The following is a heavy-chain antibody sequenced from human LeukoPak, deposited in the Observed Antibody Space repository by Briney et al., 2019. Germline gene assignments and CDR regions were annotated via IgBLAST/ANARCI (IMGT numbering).Heavy chain of an antibody. V-gene: IGHV3-21*01. CDR1: GFTFDDYG. CDR3: ARGRYYDSSGYPFDAFDI. CDR2: ISSSSSYI. Sequence: GSLRLSCAASGFTFDDYGMTWVRQAPGKGLEWVSSISSSSSYIYYADSVKGRFTISRDNTKNSLNLQMDSLRAEDTAVYYCARGRYYDSSGYPFDAFDIWGQGTMVIVSS. J-gene: IGHJ3*02. D-gene: IGHD3-22*01.